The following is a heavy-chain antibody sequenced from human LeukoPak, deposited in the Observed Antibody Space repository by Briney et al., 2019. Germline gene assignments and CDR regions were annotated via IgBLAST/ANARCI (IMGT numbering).Heavy chain of an antibody. D-gene: IGHD6-13*01. J-gene: IGHJ4*02. CDR1: GGSISSYY. V-gene: IGHV4-59*01. CDR2: ISYSGST. Sequence: SETLSLTCTVSGGSISSYYWSWIRQPPGKGLEWIGYISYSGSTNYNPSLKSRVTVSVDTSKNQFSLKLSSVTAADTAVYYCARANIAAAATAIYWGQGTLVTVSS. CDR3: ARANIAAAATAIY.